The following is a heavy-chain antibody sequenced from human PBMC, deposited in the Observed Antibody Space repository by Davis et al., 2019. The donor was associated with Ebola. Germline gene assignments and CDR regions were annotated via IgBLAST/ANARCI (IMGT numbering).Heavy chain of an antibody. CDR2: IYYSGST. V-gene: IGHV4-39*07. CDR1: GGSISSSSYY. Sequence: GSLRLSCTVSGGSISSSSYYWGWIRQPPGKGLEWIGSIYYSGSTYYNPSLKSRVTISVDTSKNQFSLKLSSVTAADTAVYYCARFEQYRYYFDCWGQGTLVTVSS. D-gene: IGHD6-19*01. CDR3: ARFEQYRYYFDC. J-gene: IGHJ4*02.